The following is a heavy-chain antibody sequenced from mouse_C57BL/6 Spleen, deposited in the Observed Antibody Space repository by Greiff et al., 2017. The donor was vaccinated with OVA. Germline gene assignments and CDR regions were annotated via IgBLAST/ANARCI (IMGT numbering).Heavy chain of an antibody. CDR1: GYTFTSSW. J-gene: IGHJ4*01. CDR2: IDPNCGGT. D-gene: IGHD2-2*01. CDR3: ARRGDWFYAMDY. V-gene: IGHV1-72*01. Sequence: QVQLQQPGAELVTPGASVKLSCKASGYTFTSSWMHWVKQRPGRGLEWIGWIDPNCGGTKYNEKFKSKATLTVDKPSSTAYMQLSSLTSEDSAVYYCARRGDWFYAMDYWGKGTSVTVSS.